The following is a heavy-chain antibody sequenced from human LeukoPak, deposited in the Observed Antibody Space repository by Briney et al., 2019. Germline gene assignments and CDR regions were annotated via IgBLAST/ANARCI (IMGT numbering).Heavy chain of an antibody. CDR1: GGSISSSSYY. J-gene: IGHJ4*02. CDR3: ARQNTDSSGYTTYDY. Sequence: PSETLSLTCTVSGGSISSSSYYWGWIRQPPGKGLEWIGSIYYSGSTYYNPSLKSRVTISVDTSKNQFSLKLSSVTAADTAVYYCARQNTDSSGYTTYDYWGQGTLVTVSS. V-gene: IGHV4-39*01. D-gene: IGHD3-22*01. CDR2: IYYSGST.